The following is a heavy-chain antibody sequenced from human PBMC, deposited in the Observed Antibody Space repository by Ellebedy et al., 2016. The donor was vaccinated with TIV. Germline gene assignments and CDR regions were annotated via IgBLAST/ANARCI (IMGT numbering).Heavy chain of an antibody. J-gene: IGHJ5*02. CDR2: IYYSGST. Sequence: MPSETLSLTCSVSGGSISSTSYYWGWIRQPPGKGLEWIGSIYYSGSTFYNPSLKSRVTISVDTSKSQLSLKLSSVTAADTAVYYCARELVPAAGMEGFDPWGQGTLVTVSS. CDR1: GGSISSTSYY. V-gene: IGHV4-39*02. CDR3: ARELVPAAGMEGFDP. D-gene: IGHD2-2*01.